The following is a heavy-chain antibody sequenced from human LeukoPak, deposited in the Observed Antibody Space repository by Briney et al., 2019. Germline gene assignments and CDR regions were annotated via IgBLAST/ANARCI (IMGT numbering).Heavy chain of an antibody. CDR1: GYTFTSYA. CDR2: INTNTGNP. V-gene: IGHV7-4-1*02. J-gene: IGHJ6*03. Sequence: ASVKVSCKASGYTFTSYAMNWVRQAPGQGLEWMGWINTNTGNPTYAQGFTGRFVFSLDTSVSTAYLQISSLKAEDTAVYYCARWATTEYRLDNYYYYYYMDVWGKATTVTVSS. D-gene: IGHD5-12*01. CDR3: ARWATTEYRLDNYYYYYYMDV.